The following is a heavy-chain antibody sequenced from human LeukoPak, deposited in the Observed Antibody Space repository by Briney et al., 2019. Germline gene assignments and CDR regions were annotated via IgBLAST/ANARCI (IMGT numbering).Heavy chain of an antibody. Sequence: SETPSLTCTVSSGYIRTYYWSWIRHPPGKGLEWIGYIYYSGSTNYNPSLKSRVTISVDASKSHFSLKLSSVTAADTAVYYCARHAATWNPFFDYWGQGTLITVSS. CDR3: ARHAATWNPFFDY. V-gene: IGHV4-59*08. CDR2: IYYSGST. J-gene: IGHJ4*02. CDR1: SGYIRTYY. D-gene: IGHD6-25*01.